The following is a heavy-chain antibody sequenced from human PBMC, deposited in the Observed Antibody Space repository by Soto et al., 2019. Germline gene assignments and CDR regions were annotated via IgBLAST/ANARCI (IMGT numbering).Heavy chain of an antibody. J-gene: IGHJ4*02. D-gene: IGHD4-17*01. CDR3: ATTHDYGDYFDY. CDR2: ISYNGGNK. Sequence: QVQLVESGGGVVQPGRSLRLSCAVSGFTFSTYAMHWVRQAPGKGLEWVAVISYNGGNKYHADSVKGRFTISRDNSKNTLYLQMNSLRPEDTAVYYCATTHDYGDYFDYWGQGTLVTVSS. CDR1: GFTFSTYA. V-gene: IGHV3-30-3*01.